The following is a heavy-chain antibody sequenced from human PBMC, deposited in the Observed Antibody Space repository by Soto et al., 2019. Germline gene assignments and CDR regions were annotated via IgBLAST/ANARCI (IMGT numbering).Heavy chain of an antibody. D-gene: IGHD5-18*01. CDR3: ARERIQLWTQYYYMDV. CDR2: TYYRSKWYN. J-gene: IGHJ6*03. CDR1: GDSVSSNSAA. V-gene: IGHV6-1*01. Sequence: SQTLSLTCAISGDSVSSNSAAWNWIRQSPSRGFEWLGRTYYRSKWYNDYAVSVKSRITINPDTSKNQFSLQLNSVTPEDTAVYYCARERIQLWTQYYYMDVWGKGTTVTVSS.